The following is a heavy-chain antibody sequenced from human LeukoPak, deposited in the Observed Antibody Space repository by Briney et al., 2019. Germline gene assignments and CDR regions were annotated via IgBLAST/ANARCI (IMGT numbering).Heavy chain of an antibody. J-gene: IGHJ4*02. CDR1: GYTFTGYY. CDR3: ARGSGGNFDY. CDR2: IRPRGGST. V-gene: IGHV1-46*03. Sequence: ASVKVSCKASGYTFTGYYMHWVRQAPGQGLEWLGIIRPRGGSTSYAQKFQGRVTMTRDTSTSTVYMELSSLRSEDTAVYYCARGSGGNFDYWGQGTLVTVSS. D-gene: IGHD6-25*01.